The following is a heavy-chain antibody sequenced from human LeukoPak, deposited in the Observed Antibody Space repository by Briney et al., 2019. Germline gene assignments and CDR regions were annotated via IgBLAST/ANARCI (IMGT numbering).Heavy chain of an antibody. CDR1: GYTFTGYY. V-gene: IGHV1-2*02. CDR3: AREGGYSYGSLGMDV. CDR2: INPNSGGT. J-gene: IGHJ6*02. Sequence: ASVKVSCKASGYTFTGYYMHWVRQAPGQGLEWMGGINPNSGGTNYAQKFQGRVTMTRDTSISTAYMELSRLRSDDTAVYYCAREGGYSYGSLGMDVWGQGTTVTVSS. D-gene: IGHD5-18*01.